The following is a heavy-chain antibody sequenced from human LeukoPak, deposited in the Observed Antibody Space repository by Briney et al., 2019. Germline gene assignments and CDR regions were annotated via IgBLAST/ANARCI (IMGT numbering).Heavy chain of an antibody. CDR2: IIPIFGTA. Sequence: ASVKVSCKASGGTFNSYAISWVRQAPGQGLEWMGGIIPIFGTANYAQKFQGRVTITADESTSTAYMELSSLRSEDTAVYYCARVVGADGFAFDIWGQGTMVTVSS. J-gene: IGHJ3*02. CDR1: GGTFNSYA. D-gene: IGHD1-26*01. CDR3: ARVVGADGFAFDI. V-gene: IGHV1-69*13.